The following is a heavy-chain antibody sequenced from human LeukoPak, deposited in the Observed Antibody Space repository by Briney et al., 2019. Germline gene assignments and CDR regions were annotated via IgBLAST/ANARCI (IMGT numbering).Heavy chain of an antibody. CDR2: ISYDGSNK. CDR3: ARDTYGSDY. V-gene: IGHV3-30*04. Sequence: PGGSLRLSCAASGFIFSNYAMHWVRQAPGKGLEWLIFISYDGSNKYYADSVEGRFTISRDNSKNTLYLQMNSLRAEDTAVYYCARDTYGSDYWGQGTLVTASS. D-gene: IGHD3-10*01. J-gene: IGHJ4*02. CDR1: GFIFSNYA.